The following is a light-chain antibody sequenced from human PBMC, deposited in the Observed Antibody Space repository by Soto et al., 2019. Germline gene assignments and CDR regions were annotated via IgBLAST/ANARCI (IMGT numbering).Light chain of an antibody. J-gene: IGLJ2*01. CDR2: KSD. CDR3: ATWDDGLSGVP. CDR1: DSNIGSNS. V-gene: IGLV1-47*01. Sequence: QSVLTQPPSASGTPGQRVSITCSGSDSNIGSNSVHWYQQVPGMAPKLLVYKSDQRPSGVPDRFSGSKSVTSASLAISGLRAEDEAEYYCATWDDGLSGVPFGGGTKVTVL.